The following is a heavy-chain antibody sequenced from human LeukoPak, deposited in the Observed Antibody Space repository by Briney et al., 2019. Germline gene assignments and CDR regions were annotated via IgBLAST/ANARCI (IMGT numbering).Heavy chain of an antibody. CDR2: ISYDVNNK. D-gene: IGHD6-13*01. V-gene: IGHV3-30*18. J-gene: IGHJ3*01. CDR1: GFTFSNYG. CDR3: AKGGYSSGWYERDDAFEV. Sequence: GRSLRLSCTASGFTFSNYGMHWVRQAPGKGLEWVAVISYDVNNKHYADSVKGRFTISRDNSKNTLYLQMNSLRADDTAVYYCAKGGYSSGWYERDDAFEVWGQGAMVTVSS.